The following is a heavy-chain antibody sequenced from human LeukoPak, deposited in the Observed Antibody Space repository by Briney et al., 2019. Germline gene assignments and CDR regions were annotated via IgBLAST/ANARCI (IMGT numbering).Heavy chain of an antibody. CDR3: AKDIERGYNWNDGRFDY. CDR2: ISWNSGSI. J-gene: IGHJ4*02. D-gene: IGHD1-1*01. V-gene: IGHV3-9*01. Sequence: QPGGSLRLSCAASGFTFDDYAMHWVRQAPGKGLEWVSGISWNSGSIGYADSVKGRFTTSRDNAKNSLYLQMNSLRAEDTALYYCAKDIERGYNWNDGRFDYWGQGTLVTVSS. CDR1: GFTFDDYA.